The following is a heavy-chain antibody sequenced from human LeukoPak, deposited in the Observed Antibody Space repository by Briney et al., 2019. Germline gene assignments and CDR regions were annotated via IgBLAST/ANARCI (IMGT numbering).Heavy chain of an antibody. CDR2: ISWDGHST. J-gene: IGHJ3*02. Sequence: GGSLRLSCAASGFIFDDYTMHWVRQTPGKGLEWVSLISWDGHSTYYADSVQGRFTISRDNAKNSLYLQMNSLRAEGTAVYYCARVVVANDAFDIWGQGTMVTVSS. V-gene: IGHV3-43*01. CDR1: GFIFDDYT. D-gene: IGHD2-15*01. CDR3: ARVVVANDAFDI.